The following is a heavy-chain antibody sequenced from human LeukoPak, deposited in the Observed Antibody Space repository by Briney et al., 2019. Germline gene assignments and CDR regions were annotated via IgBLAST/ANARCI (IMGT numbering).Heavy chain of an antibody. CDR3: ARQRGYHYDSTTNRFSDL. D-gene: IGHD3-22*01. CDR1: GGSISSGAYY. CDR2: FYYTGST. V-gene: IGHV4-39*01. Sequence: SETLSLTCVVSGGSISSGAYYWGWIRQPPGKGLEWIGSFYYTGSTYYNPSLKSRVTMSVDTSKNQLSLKLNSVTAADTAVYYCARQRGYHYDSTTNRFSDLWGQGTRVTVSS. J-gene: IGHJ5*02.